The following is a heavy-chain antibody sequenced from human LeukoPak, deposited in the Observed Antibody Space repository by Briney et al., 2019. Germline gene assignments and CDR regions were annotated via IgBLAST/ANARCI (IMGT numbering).Heavy chain of an antibody. CDR1: GYTFTSYY. Sequence: ASVKVSCKASGYTFTSYYMHWVRQAPGQGLKWMGIINPSGGSTSYAQKFQGRVTMTRDTSTSTVYMELSSLRSEDTAVYYCARADCGGDCYPSTYFDYWGQGTLVTVSS. J-gene: IGHJ4*02. D-gene: IGHD2-21*01. CDR2: INPSGGST. V-gene: IGHV1-46*01. CDR3: ARADCGGDCYPSTYFDY.